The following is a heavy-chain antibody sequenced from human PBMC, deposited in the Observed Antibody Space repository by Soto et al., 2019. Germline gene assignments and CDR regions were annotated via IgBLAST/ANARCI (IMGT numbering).Heavy chain of an antibody. Sequence: AGGSLRLSCAASGFTFSGYSVNWVRQAPGKRLEWISYISSGSKTIYYADSVKGRFIVSRDNAKNSQYLQMSSLRDEDTAVYYCVREDILGVRSFDYWGQGTLVTVSS. J-gene: IGHJ4*02. CDR1: GFTFSGYS. D-gene: IGHD3-9*01. CDR3: VREDILGVRSFDY. V-gene: IGHV3-48*02. CDR2: ISSGSKTI.